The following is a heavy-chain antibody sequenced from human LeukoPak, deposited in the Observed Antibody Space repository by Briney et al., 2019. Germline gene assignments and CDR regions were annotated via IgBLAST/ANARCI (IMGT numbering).Heavy chain of an antibody. CDR1: GFTFSDSY. CDR3: AKDSEIAAAGSYWYFDL. Sequence: PGGSLRLSCAASGFTFSDSYMSWIRQTPGKGLEWLSYISSSSDTNYADSVKGRFTISRDNSKNTLYLQMNSLRAEDTAVYYCAKDSEIAAAGSYWYFDLWGRGTLVTVSS. D-gene: IGHD6-13*01. V-gene: IGHV3-11*06. J-gene: IGHJ2*01. CDR2: ISSSSDT.